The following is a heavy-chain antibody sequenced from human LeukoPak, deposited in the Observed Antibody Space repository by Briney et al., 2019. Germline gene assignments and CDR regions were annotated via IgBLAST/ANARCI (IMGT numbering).Heavy chain of an antibody. V-gene: IGHV4-39*01. CDR2: IFYSGNT. CDR1: GGSISSSDYY. CDR3: AGLRSGYHDY. D-gene: IGHD3-3*01. Sequence: PSETLSLTCTVSGGSISSSDYYWGWIRQPPGKGLEWIASIFYSGNTYYNPSLRSRVTISVDTSKNQFSLKLSSVTAADTAVYYCAGLRSGYHDYWGQGTLVTVSS. J-gene: IGHJ4*02.